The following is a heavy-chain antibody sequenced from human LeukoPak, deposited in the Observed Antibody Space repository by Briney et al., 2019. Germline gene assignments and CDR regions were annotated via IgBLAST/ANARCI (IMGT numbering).Heavy chain of an antibody. CDR1: GFTFSSYS. Sequence: GGSLRLSCIASGFTFSSYSMNWVRQAPGKGLEWVSYISSSSSIYYADSVKGRFTISRDNAKTSLYLQMNSLRAEDTALYYCARDKAGGGSIAVAGPFDYWGQGTLVTVSS. D-gene: IGHD6-19*01. CDR3: ARDKAGGGSIAVAGPFDY. V-gene: IGHV3-48*01. J-gene: IGHJ4*02. CDR2: ISSSSSI.